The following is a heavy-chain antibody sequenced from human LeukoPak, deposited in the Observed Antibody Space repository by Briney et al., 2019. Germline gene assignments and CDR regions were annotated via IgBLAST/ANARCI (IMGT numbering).Heavy chain of an antibody. V-gene: IGHV3-30*03. CDR2: ISYDGSNK. D-gene: IGHD4-23*01. CDR1: GFTFGRFG. J-gene: IGHJ6*02. CDR3: ARDPWESYGGRYYFYGMDV. Sequence: PGRSLRLSCAASGFTFGRFGIHWVRQAPGKGLEWVAVISYDGSNKYYADSAKGRFTISRDNSNNTLYLQMNSLRAEDTGVYHCARDPWESYGGRYYFYGMDVWGQGTTVSVSS.